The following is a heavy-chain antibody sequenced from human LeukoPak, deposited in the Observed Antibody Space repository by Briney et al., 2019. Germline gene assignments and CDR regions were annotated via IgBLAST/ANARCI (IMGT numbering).Heavy chain of an antibody. CDR3: AKDYVLGDAFDI. V-gene: IGHV3-23*01. J-gene: IGHJ3*02. CDR1: GFTFSSYW. Sequence: GGSLRLSCAASGFTFSSYWMSWVRQAPGKGLEWVSAISGSGGSTYYADSVKGRFTISRDNSKNTLYLQMNSLRAEDTAVYYCAKDYVLGDAFDIWGQGTMVTVSS. D-gene: IGHD3-16*01. CDR2: ISGSGGST.